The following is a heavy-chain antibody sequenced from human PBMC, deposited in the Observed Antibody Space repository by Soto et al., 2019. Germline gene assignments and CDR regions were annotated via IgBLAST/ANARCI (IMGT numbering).Heavy chain of an antibody. CDR2: IYHSGST. CDR1: GGSISSSNC. V-gene: IGHV4-4*02. Sequence: QVQLQESGPGLVKPSGPLSLTCAVSGGSISSSNCWRCVRQPPGKGLEWIGEIYHSGSTNYNPSLKSRVTISVDKSKNQFSLKLSSVTAADTAVYYCARAAMGGRSWQLDYWGQGTLVTVSS. D-gene: IGHD6-13*01. J-gene: IGHJ4*02. CDR3: ARAAMGGRSWQLDY.